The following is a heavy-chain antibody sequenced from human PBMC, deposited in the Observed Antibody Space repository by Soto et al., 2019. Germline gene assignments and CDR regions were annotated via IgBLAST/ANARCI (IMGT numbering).Heavy chain of an antibody. CDR1: GGSISSYY. J-gene: IGHJ4*02. CDR2: IYYSGST. Sequence: PSETLDLTSTASGGSISSYYWSWIRQPPGKGLEWIGYIYYSGSTNYNPSLKSRVTISVDTSKNQFSLRLSSVTAADTAVYYCARVFRQFDSRGQGTLVTVSS. CDR3: ARVFRQFDS. V-gene: IGHV4-59*01.